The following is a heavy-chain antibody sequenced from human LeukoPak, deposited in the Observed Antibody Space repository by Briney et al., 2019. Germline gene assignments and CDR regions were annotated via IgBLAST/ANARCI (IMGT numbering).Heavy chain of an antibody. J-gene: IGHJ4*02. CDR2: ISSSSSTI. D-gene: IGHD3-22*01. CDR1: GLTFSSYS. CDR3: ASRDYYDSSGYYPGDY. V-gene: IGHV3-48*01. Sequence: GGSLRLSCAASGLTFSSYSMNWVRQAPGKGLEWVSYISSSSSTIYYADSVKGRFTISRDNAKNSLYLQMNSLRAEDTAVYYCASRDYYDSSGYYPGDYWGQGTLVTVSS.